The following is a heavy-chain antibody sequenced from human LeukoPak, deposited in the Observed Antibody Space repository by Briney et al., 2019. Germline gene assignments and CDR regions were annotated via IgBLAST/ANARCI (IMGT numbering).Heavy chain of an antibody. CDR1: GGSIIIGGYY. D-gene: IGHD3-16*01. J-gene: IGHJ3*02. CDR2: IYHSGNT. CDR3: ARVGQAQRDAFDI. V-gene: IGHV4-30-2*01. Sequence: SETLSLTCTVSGGSIIIGGYYWSWVRQPPGKGLEWIGYIYHSGNTNYNPSLKSRVTISVDRSKNQFSLKLSSVTAADTAVYYCARVGQAQRDAFDIWGQGTLVTVSS.